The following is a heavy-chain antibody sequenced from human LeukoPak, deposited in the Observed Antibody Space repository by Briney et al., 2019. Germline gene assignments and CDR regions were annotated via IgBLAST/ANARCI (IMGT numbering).Heavy chain of an antibody. CDR2: IWYDGSNK. V-gene: IGHV3-33*01. D-gene: IGHD6-19*01. Sequence: GGSLRLSCAASGFTFSSYGMHWVRQAPGKGLEWVAVIWYDGSNKYYADSVKGRFTISRDNSKNTLYLQMNSLRAEDTAVHYCAREGGVAVAGAFDYWGQGTLVTVSS. CDR1: GFTFSSYG. CDR3: AREGGVAVAGAFDY. J-gene: IGHJ4*02.